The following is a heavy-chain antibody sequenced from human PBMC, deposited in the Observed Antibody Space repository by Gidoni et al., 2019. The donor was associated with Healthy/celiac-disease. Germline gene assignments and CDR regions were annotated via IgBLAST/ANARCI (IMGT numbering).Heavy chain of an antibody. J-gene: IGHJ6*03. CDR2: ISWNSGSI. CDR3: AKEKKVMVRGVSVYYYYYMDV. CDR1: GFTFDDYA. V-gene: IGHV3-9*01. D-gene: IGHD3-10*01. Sequence: EVQLVESGGGLVQPGRSLRLSCAASGFTFDDYAMPWVRQAPGKGLEWVSGISWNSGSIGYADSVKGRFTISGDNAKNSLYLQMNSLRAEDTALYYCAKEKKVMVRGVSVYYYYYMDVWGKGTTVTVSS.